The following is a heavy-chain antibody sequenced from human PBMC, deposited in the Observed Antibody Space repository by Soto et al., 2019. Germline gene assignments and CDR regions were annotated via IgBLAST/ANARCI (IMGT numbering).Heavy chain of an antibody. J-gene: IGHJ3*02. CDR1: GFTLSDYY. CDR3: ARAYSDAFDI. D-gene: IGHD2-15*01. Sequence: QVQLVESGGGLVKPGGSLRLSCAASGFTLSDYYMIWIRQAPGKGLEWVAYISSSGTGIDYPDSVKGRFTISRDNAKNSLYLQMSSLRAEDTAVYYCARAYSDAFDIWGQGTMVTVSS. CDR2: ISSSGTGI. V-gene: IGHV3-11*01.